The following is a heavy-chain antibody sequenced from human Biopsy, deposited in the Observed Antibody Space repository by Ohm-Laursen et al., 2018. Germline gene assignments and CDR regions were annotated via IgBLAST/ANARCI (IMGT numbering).Heavy chain of an antibody. CDR3: ARHSFGSGRDF. D-gene: IGHD3-10*01. Sequence: PPGTLSLTWTVTAGSISNIINYWGWIRQPLGKGLEWLGSIYHTGITDYNPSLKSRVTISVDTSNNQFSLKLSSLTAADTAVYYCARHSFGSGRDFWGQGTLVTVSS. J-gene: IGHJ4*02. CDR1: AGSISNIINY. CDR2: IYHTGIT. V-gene: IGHV4-39*01.